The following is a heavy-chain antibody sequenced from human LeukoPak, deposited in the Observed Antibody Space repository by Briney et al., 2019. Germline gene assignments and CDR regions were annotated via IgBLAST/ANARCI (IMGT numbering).Heavy chain of an antibody. CDR1: GFAFSSYA. Sequence: GGSLRLSCAASGFAFSSYAMSWVRQAPGKGLEWVSAISGSGGSTYYADSVKGRFTISRDNSKNTLYLQMNSLRAEDTAVYYCASDVLRFLEWPTPYFDYWGQGTLVTVSS. V-gene: IGHV3-23*01. D-gene: IGHD3-3*01. CDR3: ASDVLRFLEWPTPYFDY. J-gene: IGHJ4*02. CDR2: ISGSGGST.